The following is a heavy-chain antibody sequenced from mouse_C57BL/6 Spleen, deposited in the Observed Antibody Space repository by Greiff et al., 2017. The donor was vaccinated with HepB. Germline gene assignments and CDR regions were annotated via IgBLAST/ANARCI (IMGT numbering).Heavy chain of an antibody. CDR3: AGHYYGSSSWFAY. J-gene: IGHJ3*01. CDR1: GFTFSSYT. V-gene: IGHV5-9*01. CDR2: ISGGGGNT. Sequence: EVMLVESGGGLVKPGGSLKLSCAASGFTFSSYTMSWVRQTPEKRLEWVATISGGGGNTYYPDSVKGRFTISRYNAKNTLYLQMSSLRSEDTALYYCAGHYYGSSSWFAYWGQGTLVTVSA. D-gene: IGHD1-1*01.